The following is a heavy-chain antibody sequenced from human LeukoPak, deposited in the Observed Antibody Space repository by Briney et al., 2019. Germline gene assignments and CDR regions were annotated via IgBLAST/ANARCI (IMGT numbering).Heavy chain of an antibody. CDR3: AKHHCSSTSCYGDY. V-gene: IGHV3-23*01. D-gene: IGHD2-2*01. CDR2: ISWNSGSI. J-gene: IGHJ4*02. Sequence: PGGSLRLSCAASGFTFSSYAMSWVRQAPGKGLEWVSGISWNSGSIGYADSVKGRFTISRDDSKNTLYLQMNSLRAEDTAVYYCAKHHCSSTSCYGDYWGQGTLVTVSS. CDR1: GFTFSSYA.